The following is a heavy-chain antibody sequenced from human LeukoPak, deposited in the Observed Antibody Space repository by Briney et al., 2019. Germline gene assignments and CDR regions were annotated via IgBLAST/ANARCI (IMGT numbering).Heavy chain of an antibody. V-gene: IGHV4-31*03. J-gene: IGHJ5*02. CDR1: GGSISSGGYY. Sequence: SQTLSLTCTVSGGSISSGGYYWSWIRQHPGKGLEWIGYIYYSGSTYYNPSLKSRVTISVDTSKNQFSLKLSSVTAADTAVYYCARAPEILTGYHWFDPWGQGTLVTVPS. D-gene: IGHD3-9*01. CDR2: IYYSGST. CDR3: ARAPEILTGYHWFDP.